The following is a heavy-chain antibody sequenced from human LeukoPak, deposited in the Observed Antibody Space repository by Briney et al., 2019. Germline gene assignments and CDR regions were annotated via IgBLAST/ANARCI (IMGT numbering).Heavy chain of an antibody. CDR1: GGSINSYY. CDR3: ARRVYGDYGNWFDP. V-gene: IGHV4-59*08. J-gene: IGHJ5*02. Sequence: SETLSLTCTVSGGSINSYYWSWIRQPPGKGLEWIGCMYYSGSTNYNPSLKSRVTISVDTSKNQFSLKLRSVTAADTAVYYCARRVYGDYGNWFDPWGQGTLVTVSS. CDR2: MYYSGST. D-gene: IGHD4-17*01.